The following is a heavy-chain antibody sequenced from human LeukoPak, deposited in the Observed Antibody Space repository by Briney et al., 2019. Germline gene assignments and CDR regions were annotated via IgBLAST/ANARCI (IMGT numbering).Heavy chain of an antibody. CDR1: GFTFSNFA. J-gene: IGHJ4*02. CDR2: ISYDGSIK. CDR3: ARATNTAYSYDSGGSSY. D-gene: IGHD3-22*01. V-gene: IGHV3-30-3*01. Sequence: PGRSLRLSCAASGFTFSNFAMHWVRQAPGKGLDWVAVISYDGSIKDYAQSVEGRFTISRDNSKNTLFLQMNSLRAEDTAVYYCARATNTAYSYDSGGSSYWGQGTLVTVSS.